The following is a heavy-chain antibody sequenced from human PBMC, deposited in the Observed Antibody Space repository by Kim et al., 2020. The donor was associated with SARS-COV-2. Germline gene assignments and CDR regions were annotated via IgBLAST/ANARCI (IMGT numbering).Heavy chain of an antibody. Sequence: SETLSLTCSVFGASVSSSSYYWAWIRQTPGKGLEWIAGIYYSRSTFYNMSLKSRLSISVDTSKNQFSLKVTCVAAADTAVYFCARSGHNSIGVWFDPWGQGAQVTVSS. CDR1: GASVSSSSYY. CDR3: ARSGHNSIGVWFDP. D-gene: IGHD6-13*01. J-gene: IGHJ5*02. CDR2: IYYSRST. V-gene: IGHV4-39*01.